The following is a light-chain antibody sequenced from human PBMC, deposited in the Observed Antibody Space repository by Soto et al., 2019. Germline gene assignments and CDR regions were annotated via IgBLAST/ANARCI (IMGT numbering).Light chain of an antibody. CDR1: SSDVGGYNY. V-gene: IGLV2-8*01. CDR3: SSYAGSNNQV. J-gene: IGLJ1*01. Sequence: QSALTQPPSASGSPGQSVTISCTGTSSDVGGYNYVSWYQQQPGRAPKLMIYEVSKRPSGVPDRFSGSKSGNPASLTVSGLQTEDEADYYCSSYAGSNNQVFGTGTKLTVL. CDR2: EVS.